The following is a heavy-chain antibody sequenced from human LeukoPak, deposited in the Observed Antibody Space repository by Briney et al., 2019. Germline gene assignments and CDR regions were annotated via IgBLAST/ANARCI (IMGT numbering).Heavy chain of an antibody. D-gene: IGHD2/OR15-2a*01. Sequence: GGSLRLSCAASGFTFSSHLMHWVRQVPGKGLVWVSHINSDGSWTSYADSVKGRFTISKDNAKNTVYLQMNSLRAEDTAVYYCVSFYETYWGRGTLVTVSS. CDR2: INSDGSWT. V-gene: IGHV3-74*01. J-gene: IGHJ4*02. CDR3: VSFYETY. CDR1: GFTFSSHL.